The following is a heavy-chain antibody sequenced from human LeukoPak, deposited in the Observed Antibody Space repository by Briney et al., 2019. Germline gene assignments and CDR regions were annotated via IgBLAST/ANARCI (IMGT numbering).Heavy chain of an antibody. CDR3: ARARYSGYDDGRSDY. J-gene: IGHJ4*02. CDR1: GYTFTGYY. V-gene: IGHV1-2*02. CDR2: INPNSGGT. D-gene: IGHD5-12*01. Sequence: ASVKVSCKASGYTFTGYYMHWVRQAPGQGLEWMGWINPNSGGTNYAQKFQGRVTMTRDTSVSTAYMELSRLRSDDTAVYYCARARYSGYDDGRSDYWGQGTLVTVSS.